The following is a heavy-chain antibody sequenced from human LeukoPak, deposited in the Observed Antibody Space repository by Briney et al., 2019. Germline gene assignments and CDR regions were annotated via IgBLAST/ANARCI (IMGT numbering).Heavy chain of an antibody. CDR3: ARERYYYDSSGPSDAFDI. CDR1: GGSISSYY. D-gene: IGHD3-22*01. Sequence: SETLSLTCSVSGGSISSYYWSWIRQPPGRGLEWIGYIYYSGSTNYNPSLKSRVTISVDTSKNQFSLKLSSVTAADTAVYYCARERYYYDSSGPSDAFDIWGQGTMVTVSS. V-gene: IGHV4-59*01. CDR2: IYYSGST. J-gene: IGHJ3*02.